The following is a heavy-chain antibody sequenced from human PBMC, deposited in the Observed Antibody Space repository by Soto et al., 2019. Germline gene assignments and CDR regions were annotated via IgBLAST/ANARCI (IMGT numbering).Heavy chain of an antibody. CDR3: AKGTERSETYYLHEALDV. Sequence: QLLESGGGLVQPGGSLRLSCAASGFTFGNYAMNWVRQAPGKGLEWVSGIRGTDGSTYYIDSVKGRFTVSRHNSRNTVYLQLNSLRAEDTAVYYCAKGTERSETYYLHEALDVWGEATRVTVSS. CDR1: GFTFGNYA. D-gene: IGHD1-26*01. CDR2: IRGTDGST. V-gene: IGHV3-23*01. J-gene: IGHJ3*01.